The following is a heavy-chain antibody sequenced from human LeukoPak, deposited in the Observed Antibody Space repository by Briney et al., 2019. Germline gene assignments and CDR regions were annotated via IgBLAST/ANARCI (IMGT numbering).Heavy chain of an antibody. CDR1: GGSISSGSYY. CDR2: IYTSGST. CDR3: ARVRYSYDAFDI. J-gene: IGHJ3*02. V-gene: IGHV4-61*02. D-gene: IGHD5-18*01. Sequence: SQTLSLTCTVPGGSISSGSYYWSWIRQPAGKGLEWIGRIYTSGSTNYNPSLKSRVTISVDTSKNQFSLKLSSVTAADTAVYYCARVRYSYDAFDIWGQGTMVTVSS.